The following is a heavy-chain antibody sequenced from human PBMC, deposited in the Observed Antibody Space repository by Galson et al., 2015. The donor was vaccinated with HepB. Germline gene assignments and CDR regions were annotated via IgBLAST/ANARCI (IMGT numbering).Heavy chain of an antibody. Sequence: SLRLSCAASGFTFSSYRMNWVRQAPGKGLEWVSYISRSNKVLWYPDSVRGRFTISRDNAKNSLYLQMNSLRDEDTAVYYCAMAYYYDNSNYYAGMDVWGQGTTVTVSS. CDR2: ISRSNKVL. CDR3: AMAYYYDNSNYYAGMDV. J-gene: IGHJ6*02. CDR1: GFTFSSYR. D-gene: IGHD3-22*01. V-gene: IGHV3-48*02.